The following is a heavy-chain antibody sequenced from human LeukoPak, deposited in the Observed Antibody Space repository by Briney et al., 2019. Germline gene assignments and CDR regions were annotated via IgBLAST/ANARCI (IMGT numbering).Heavy chain of an antibody. CDR2: ISGSGGST. CDR3: ARRERDDWFMGAYDI. Sequence: PGGSLRLSCAASGFTFSSYAMSWVRQAPGKGLEWVSAISGSGGSTYYADSVKGRFTISRDNFKNMVYLQTNSLRDEDTAVYYCARRERDDWFMGAYDIWGQGTMVTVSS. J-gene: IGHJ3*02. D-gene: IGHD3-9*01. CDR1: GFTFSSYA. V-gene: IGHV3-23*01.